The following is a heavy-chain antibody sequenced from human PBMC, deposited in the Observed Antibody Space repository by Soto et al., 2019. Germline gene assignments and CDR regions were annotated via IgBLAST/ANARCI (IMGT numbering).Heavy chain of an antibody. Sequence: ASVKVSCKASGGTFSSYAISWVRQAPGQGLEWMGGIIPIFGTANYAQKFQGRVTITADESTSTAYMELSSLRSEDTAVYYCARRGFHDYVWGSYRYQGGSGYYGMDVWGQGTTVTVSS. CDR2: IIPIFGTA. J-gene: IGHJ6*02. D-gene: IGHD3-16*02. V-gene: IGHV1-69*13. CDR1: GGTFSSYA. CDR3: ARRGFHDYVWGSYRYQGGSGYYGMDV.